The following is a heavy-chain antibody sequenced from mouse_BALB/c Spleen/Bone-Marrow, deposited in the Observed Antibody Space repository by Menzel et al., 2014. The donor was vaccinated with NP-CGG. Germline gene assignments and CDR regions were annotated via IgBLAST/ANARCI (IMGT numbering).Heavy chain of an antibody. CDR3: ARDSFLITRALDY. Sequence: VQGVESGPGLVAPSQSLSITCTVSGFSLXGYGVSWVRQPPGKGLEWLGMIWGDGSTDYNSALKSRLSISKDNSKSQVFLKMSSLQTDDTARYYCARDSFLITRALDYWGQGTSVTVSS. CDR2: IWGDGST. V-gene: IGHV2-6-7*01. D-gene: IGHD2-4*01. CDR1: GFSLXGYG. J-gene: IGHJ4*01.